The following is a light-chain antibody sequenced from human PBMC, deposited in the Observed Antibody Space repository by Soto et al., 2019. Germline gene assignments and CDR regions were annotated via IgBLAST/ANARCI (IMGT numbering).Light chain of an antibody. CDR2: GAS. Sequence: EVVLTQSPGTLSLSPGDRASLSCRASQNLSRYFLAWYQHKPGQAPRLLISGASRRATGIPDRFSGAGSGTDFTPSISKLEQEDLTLYYCQQQDILPITSGQGPRLGI. CDR1: QNLSRYF. CDR3: QQQDILPIT. J-gene: IGKJ5*01. V-gene: IGKV3-20*01.